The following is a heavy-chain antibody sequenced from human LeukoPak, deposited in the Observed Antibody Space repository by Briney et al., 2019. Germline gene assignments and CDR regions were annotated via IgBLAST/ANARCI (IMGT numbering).Heavy chain of an antibody. CDR1: GLIFSSYA. J-gene: IGHJ3*01. CDR3: VKDSSTTSWYFAFDV. V-gene: IGHV3-23*01. CDR2: FGLYGGTT. Sequence: PGGSLRLSCAASGLIFSSYAMTWVRQAPGKGQEWVSSFGLYGGTTHYADSVKGRFTISRDNSKNTLYLQMTSLRADDTAVYYCVKDSSTTSWYFAFDVWGQGTMVAVSS. D-gene: IGHD2-2*01.